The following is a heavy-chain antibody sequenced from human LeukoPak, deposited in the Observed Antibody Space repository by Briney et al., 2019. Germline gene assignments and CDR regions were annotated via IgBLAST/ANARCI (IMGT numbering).Heavy chain of an antibody. CDR3: AWLVIQNDAFDI. CDR1: GFTFSSHG. Sequence: GGSLRLSCAASGFTFSSHGMHWVRQAPGKGLEWVAFIRYDGSNKYYADSVKGRFTISRDNSKNTLYLQMNSLRAEDTAVYYCAWLVIQNDAFDIWGQGTMVAVSS. D-gene: IGHD3-9*01. J-gene: IGHJ3*02. CDR2: IRYDGSNK. V-gene: IGHV3-30*02.